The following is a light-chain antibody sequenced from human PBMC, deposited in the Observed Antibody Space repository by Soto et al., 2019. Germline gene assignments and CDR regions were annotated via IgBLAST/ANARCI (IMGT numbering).Light chain of an antibody. Sequence: EIVMTQSPGTLSLSPGERATISCRASQVIGSRYLAWYHQKSGQAPRLLIYGASSSATGIPDRFSGSGYGTDFTLTISRLEPEDFGVYYCQQFGSSIPHTFGQGTKLEIK. J-gene: IGKJ2*01. CDR3: QQFGSSIPHT. CDR1: QVIGSRY. V-gene: IGKV3-20*01. CDR2: GAS.